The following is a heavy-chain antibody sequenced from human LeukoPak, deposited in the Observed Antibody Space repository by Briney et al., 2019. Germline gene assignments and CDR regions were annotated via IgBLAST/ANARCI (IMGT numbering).Heavy chain of an antibody. CDR2: ISYDGSNK. CDR3: ARDGSGSYYDFWSGLGVVDI. Sequence: GGSMRLSCAASGFTFSSYAMHWVRQAPGKGLEWVAVISYDGSNKYYADSVKGRFTISRDNSKNTLYPQMNSLRAEDTAVYYCARDGSGSYYDFWSGLGVVDIWGQGTMVTVSS. V-gene: IGHV3-30*04. D-gene: IGHD3-3*01. J-gene: IGHJ3*02. CDR1: GFTFSSYA.